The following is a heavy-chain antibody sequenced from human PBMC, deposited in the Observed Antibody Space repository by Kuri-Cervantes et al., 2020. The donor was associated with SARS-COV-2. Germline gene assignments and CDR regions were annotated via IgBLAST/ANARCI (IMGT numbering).Heavy chain of an antibody. D-gene: IGHD6-19*01. J-gene: IGHJ4*02. CDR1: GGTFSSYA. Sequence: SVKVSCKASGGTFSSYAISWVRQAPGQGLEWMGRIIPILGTADYAQKFQGRVTITADKSTSTAYMELSSLRSEDTAVYYCAPHGGERIAVAGWGQGTLVTVSS. CDR3: APHGGERIAVAG. V-gene: IGHV1-69*04. CDR2: IIPILGTA.